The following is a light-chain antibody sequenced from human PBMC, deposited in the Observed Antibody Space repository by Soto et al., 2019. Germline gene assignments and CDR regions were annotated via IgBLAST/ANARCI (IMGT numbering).Light chain of an antibody. Sequence: EIVLTQSPATLSLSPGERATLSCRASQSVGSYLAWYQQKPGQAPRLLIYDASNRATVIPARFSGSGSGTDFTLTISSLEPEDFAVYYCQQRSNWPLTFGGGTKVEIK. V-gene: IGKV3-11*01. CDR2: DAS. J-gene: IGKJ4*01. CDR1: QSVGSY. CDR3: QQRSNWPLT.